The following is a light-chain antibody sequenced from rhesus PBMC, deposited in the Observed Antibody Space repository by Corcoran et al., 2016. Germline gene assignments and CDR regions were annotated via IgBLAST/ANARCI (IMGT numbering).Light chain of an antibody. V-gene: IGKV3-42*02. CDR3: QHYSYWPHLT. CDR1: QSVSSS. J-gene: IGKJ4*01. Sequence: EIVLTQSPATLSLSPGERVTLSCRASQSVSSSLAWYQQKPGQAPRLLIYDASSRATGIPDRFIGSGSGTDFTLTISSLEPEDFVVYYCQHYSYWPHLTFGGGTKVELK. CDR2: DAS.